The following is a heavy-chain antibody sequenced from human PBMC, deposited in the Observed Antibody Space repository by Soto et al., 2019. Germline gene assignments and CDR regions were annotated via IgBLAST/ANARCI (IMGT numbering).Heavy chain of an antibody. CDR3: ARDRGNMVAIFHHYYGMDF. D-gene: IGHD3-3*02. V-gene: IGHV1-2*02. CDR2: INPDSGDT. J-gene: IGHJ6*02. Sequence: ASVKVSCKASGYTFTGQYMHWVRQAPGQGLEWMGWINPDSGDTKYAQKFQGRVTMTRDTSISKVYMELSRLKSDDTAVYYCARDRGNMVAIFHHYYGMDFWGQGTTVTVSS. CDR1: GYTFTGQY.